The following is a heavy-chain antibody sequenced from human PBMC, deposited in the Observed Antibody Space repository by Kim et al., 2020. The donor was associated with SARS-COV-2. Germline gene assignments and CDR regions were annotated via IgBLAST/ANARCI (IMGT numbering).Heavy chain of an antibody. Sequence: GGSLRLSCAASGFTFSSYAMSWVRQAPGKGLEWVSAISGSGGSTYYADSVKGRFTISRDNSKNTLYLQMNSLRAEDTAVYYCAKSKGYSSSWYSYYYGMDVWGQGTTVTVSS. V-gene: IGHV3-23*01. CDR3: AKSKGYSSSWYSYYYGMDV. CDR2: ISGSGGST. J-gene: IGHJ6*02. D-gene: IGHD6-13*01. CDR1: GFTFSSYA.